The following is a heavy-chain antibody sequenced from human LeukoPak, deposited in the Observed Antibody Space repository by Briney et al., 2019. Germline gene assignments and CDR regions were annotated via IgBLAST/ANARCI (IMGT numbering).Heavy chain of an antibody. CDR3: ARILGTMVRGTDY. V-gene: IGHV4-59*08. J-gene: IGHJ4*02. Sequence: SETLSLTCTVSGGSISSYYWSWIRQPPGKGLEWIGSIYHSGSTYYNPSLKSRVTISVDTSKNQFSLKLSSVTAADTAVYYCARILGTMVRGTDYWGQGTLVTVSS. D-gene: IGHD3-10*01. CDR1: GGSISSYY. CDR2: IYHSGST.